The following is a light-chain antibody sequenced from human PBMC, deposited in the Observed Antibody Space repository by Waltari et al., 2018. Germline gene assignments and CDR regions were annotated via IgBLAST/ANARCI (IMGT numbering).Light chain of an antibody. Sequence: QSALTQPPSASGPPGQSITTSCHGISTDVECYDPAFWYQHHPSKAPRLLIYEVTRRPSVVPDRFSGSKSDNTASLAVSGLQAEDEADYYCSSYAGGSSLMFGGGTKLTVL. J-gene: IGLJ3*02. CDR3: SSYAGGSSLM. V-gene: IGLV2-8*01. CDR1: STDVECYDP. CDR2: EVT.